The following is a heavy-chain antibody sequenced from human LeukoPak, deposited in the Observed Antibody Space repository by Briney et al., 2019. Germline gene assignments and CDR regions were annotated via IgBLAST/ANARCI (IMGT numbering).Heavy chain of an antibody. CDR3: ARLQLLAYCSSTSCYGHFDL. J-gene: IGHJ2*01. CDR2: IIPIFGTA. Sequence: SVKVSCKASGGTFSSYAISWVRQAPGQGLEWMGGIIPIFGTANYAQKFQGRVTITADESTGTAYMELSSLRSEDTAVYYCARLQLLAYCSSTSCYGHFDLWGRGTLVTVSS. V-gene: IGHV1-69*13. D-gene: IGHD2-2*01. CDR1: GGTFSSYA.